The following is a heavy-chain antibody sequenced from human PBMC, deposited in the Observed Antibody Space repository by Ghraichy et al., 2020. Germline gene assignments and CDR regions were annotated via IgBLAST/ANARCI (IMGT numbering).Heavy chain of an antibody. D-gene: IGHD1-1*01. CDR3: ARCRNNWLGKAGYFDL. J-gene: IGHJ2*01. V-gene: IGHV4-59*01. Sequence: SETLSLTCTVSGGSISSYYWSWIRQPPGKGLEWIGYIYYSGSTNNNPSLKSRVTISVDTSKNQFSLKLSSVTAADTAVYYCARCRNNWLGKAGYFDLWGRGTLVTVSS. CDR2: IYYSGST. CDR1: GGSISSYY.